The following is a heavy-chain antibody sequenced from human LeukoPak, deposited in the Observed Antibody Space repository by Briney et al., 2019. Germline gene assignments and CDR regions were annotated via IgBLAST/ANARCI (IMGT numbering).Heavy chain of an antibody. CDR3: ARDGADFWSGYSAYNWFDP. V-gene: IGHV4-59*01. CDR2: IYYSGST. Sequence: PSETLSLTCTVSGGSISSYYWSWIRQPPGKGLEWIGYIYYSGSTNYNPSLKSRVTISVDMSKNQFSLKLSSVTAADTAVYYCARDGADFWSGYSAYNWFDPWGQGTLVTVSS. CDR1: GGSISSYY. D-gene: IGHD3-3*01. J-gene: IGHJ5*02.